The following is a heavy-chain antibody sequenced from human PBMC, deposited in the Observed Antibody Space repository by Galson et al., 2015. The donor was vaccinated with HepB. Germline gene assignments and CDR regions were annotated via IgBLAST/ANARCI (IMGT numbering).Heavy chain of an antibody. Sequence: SLRLSCAASGFTFSNAWMSWVRQAPGKGLEWVGRIKSKTDGGTTDYAAPVKGRFTISRDDSKNTLYLQMNSLKTEDTAVYYCTTVLLYYYDSSGRYYFDYWGQGTLVTVSS. CDR2: IKSKTDGGTT. CDR1: GFTFSNAW. J-gene: IGHJ4*02. V-gene: IGHV3-15*01. CDR3: TTVLLYYYDSSGRYYFDY. D-gene: IGHD3-22*01.